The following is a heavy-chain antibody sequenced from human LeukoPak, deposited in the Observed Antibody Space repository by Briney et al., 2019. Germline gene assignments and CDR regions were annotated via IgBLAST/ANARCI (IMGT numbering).Heavy chain of an antibody. V-gene: IGHV4-39*01. D-gene: IGHD3-10*01. Sequence: PSETLSLTCTVSGGSISNSSYYWGWIRQPPGKGLERIGSIYYSGSTYYNPSLKGRVTISVDTSKNQFSLKLSSVTATDTAVYYCARLRITMVRGVKTYGMDVWGQGTTVTVSS. CDR1: GGSISNSSYY. CDR2: IYYSGST. J-gene: IGHJ6*02. CDR3: ARLRITMVRGVKTYGMDV.